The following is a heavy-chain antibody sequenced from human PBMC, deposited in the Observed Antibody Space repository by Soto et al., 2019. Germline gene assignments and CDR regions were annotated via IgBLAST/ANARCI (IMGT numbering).Heavy chain of an antibody. V-gene: IGHV3-30*18. CDR1: GFTLSNYG. J-gene: IGHJ4*02. D-gene: IGHD6-19*01. Sequence: QVQLVESGGGVVQPGRSLRLSCAATGFTLSNYGMHWVRQAPGKGLEWVAVISYDGSNKYYADSVKGRFTISRDNSKNTLYLQMNSLRAEDTAVYFCAKAQAVAGTRYFDYWGQGTLVTVSS. CDR2: ISYDGSNK. CDR3: AKAQAVAGTRYFDY.